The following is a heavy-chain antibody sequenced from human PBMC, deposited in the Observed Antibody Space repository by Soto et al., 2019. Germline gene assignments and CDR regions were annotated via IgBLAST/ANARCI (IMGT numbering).Heavy chain of an antibody. J-gene: IGHJ4*02. Sequence: ESGGGVVQPGRSLRLSCAASGFTFSSYGMHWVRQAPGKGLEWVAVISYDGSNKYYADSVKGRFTISRDNSKNTLYLQMNSLRAEDTAVYYCAKEGVDSSGYIDYWGQGTLVTVSS. D-gene: IGHD3-22*01. CDR2: ISYDGSNK. V-gene: IGHV3-30*18. CDR3: AKEGVDSSGYIDY. CDR1: GFTFSSYG.